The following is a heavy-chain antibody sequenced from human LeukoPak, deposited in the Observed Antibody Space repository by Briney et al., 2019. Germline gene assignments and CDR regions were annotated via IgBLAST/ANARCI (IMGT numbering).Heavy chain of an antibody. Sequence: GGSLRLSCAASGFTFSSHWMHWVRQGPGKGRMWVSRIDNDGGSTVYADSVKGRFTISRDNSKNTLYLQMNSLRAEDTAVYYCGNGPTSSGYFYYFDYWGQGTQVTVSS. CDR2: IDNDGGST. D-gene: IGHD3-22*01. V-gene: IGHV3-74*01. CDR1: GFTFSSHW. CDR3: GNGPTSSGYFYYFDY. J-gene: IGHJ4*02.